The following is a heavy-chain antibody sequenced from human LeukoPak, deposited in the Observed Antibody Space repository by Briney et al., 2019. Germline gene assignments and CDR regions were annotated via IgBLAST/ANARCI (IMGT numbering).Heavy chain of an antibody. V-gene: IGHV1-2*02. CDR3: ARDLIVPAAIRPNYYYGMDV. D-gene: IGHD2-2*02. CDR1: GYTFTGYY. CDR2: INPNSGGT. Sequence: ASVKVSCKASGYTFTGYYMHWVRQAPGQGLEWMGWINPNSGGTNYAQKFQGRVTMTRDTSISTAYMELSRLRSDDTAVYYCARDLIVPAAIRPNYYYGMDVWGQGTTVTVSS. J-gene: IGHJ6*02.